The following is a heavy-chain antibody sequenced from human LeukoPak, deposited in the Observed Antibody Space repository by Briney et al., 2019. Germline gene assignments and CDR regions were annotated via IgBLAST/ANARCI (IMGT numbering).Heavy chain of an antibody. CDR3: ARDSDDYGDYFWFDP. V-gene: IGHV1-69*13. D-gene: IGHD4-17*01. CDR1: GGTFSSYA. CDR2: IIPIFGTA. J-gene: IGHJ5*02. Sequence: SVKVSCKASGGTFSSYAISWVRQAPGQGLEWMGGIIPIFGTANYAQKFQGRVTITADESTSTAYMGLSSLRSEDTAVYYCARDSDDYGDYFWFDPWGQGTLVTVSS.